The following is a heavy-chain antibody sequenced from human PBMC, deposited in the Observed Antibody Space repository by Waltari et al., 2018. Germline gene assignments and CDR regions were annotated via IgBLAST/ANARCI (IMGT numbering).Heavy chain of an antibody. CDR1: GFTFDDYT. Sequence: EVQLVESGGVVVQPGGSLRLSCAASGFTFDDYTMHWVRQAPGKGLEWVSLISWDGGSKYYADSVKGRFTISRDNSKNTLYLQMNSLRTEDTALYYCAKGAAFDYWGQGTLVTVSS. CDR2: ISWDGGSK. J-gene: IGHJ4*02. CDR3: AKGAAFDY. V-gene: IGHV3-43*01. D-gene: IGHD2-15*01.